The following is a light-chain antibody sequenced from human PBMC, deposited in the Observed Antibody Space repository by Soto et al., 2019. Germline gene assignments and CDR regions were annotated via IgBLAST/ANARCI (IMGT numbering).Light chain of an antibody. V-gene: IGLV2-14*01. CDR3: NSYTGYNTQWL. CDR1: SSDIGGYNY. CDR2: DVS. J-gene: IGLJ3*02. Sequence: QSALTQPASVSGSPGQSITISCTGTSSDIGGYNYVSWYQQHPGKAPRLLIYDVSDRPSGVSNRFSGSKSGNTASLTISGLQAEDEADYYCNSYTGYNTQWLFGGGTKLTVL.